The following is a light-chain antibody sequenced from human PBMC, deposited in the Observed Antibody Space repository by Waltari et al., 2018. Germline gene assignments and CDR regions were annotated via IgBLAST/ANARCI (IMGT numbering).Light chain of an antibody. J-gene: IGKJ1*01. Sequence: EIVLTQSPGTLPSPPGESAPLSCRASQSVGGTLAWYQQKPGQAPRLLMYGTSIRAPGTPDRFSGTGSGTDFSLTISRLEPEDFAVYYCQHYVRLPATFGQGTKVEIK. CDR3: QHYVRLPAT. CDR2: GTS. CDR1: QSVGGT. V-gene: IGKV3-20*01.